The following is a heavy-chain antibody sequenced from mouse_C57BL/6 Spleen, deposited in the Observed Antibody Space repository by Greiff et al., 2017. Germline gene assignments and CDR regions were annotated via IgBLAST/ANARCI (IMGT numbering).Heavy chain of an antibody. V-gene: IGHV7-3*01. Sequence: EVQRVESGGGLVQPGGSLSLSCAASGFTFTDYYMSWVRQPPGKALEWLGFIRNKANGYTTEYSASVKGRFTISRDNSQSILYLQMNALRAEDSATYYCARDPRGYAMDYWGQGTSVTVSS. J-gene: IGHJ4*01. CDR3: ARDPRGYAMDY. CDR2: IRNKANGYTT. CDR1: GFTFTDYY.